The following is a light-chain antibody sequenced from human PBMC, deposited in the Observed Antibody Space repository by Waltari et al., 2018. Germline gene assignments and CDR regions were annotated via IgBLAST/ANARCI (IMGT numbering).Light chain of an antibody. V-gene: IGLV2-23*01. CDR2: EDY. CDR3: CSYVSGDTWV. Sequence: QSPLTQPASVSGSPGQSITISCPGTSSDVGTYNLVSWYQQHPGKAPKLMIYEDYKLPSGVSNRCSGSKSGNTASLTISGLQAEDEADYYCCSYVSGDTWVFGGGTELAVL. CDR1: SSDVGTYNL. J-gene: IGLJ3*02.